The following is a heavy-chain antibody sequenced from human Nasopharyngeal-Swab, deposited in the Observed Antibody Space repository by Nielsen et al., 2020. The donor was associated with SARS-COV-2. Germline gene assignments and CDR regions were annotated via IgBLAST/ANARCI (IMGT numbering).Heavy chain of an antibody. D-gene: IGHD3-10*01. CDR3: ARDPYYYGSGSQRDFDY. J-gene: IGHJ4*02. CDR2: MNPNSVNT. Sequence: ASVKVSCKASGYTFTSYDINWVRQATGQGLEWMGWMNPNSVNTGYAQKFQGRVTMTRNTSISTAYMELSSLRSEDTAVYYCARDPYYYGSGSQRDFDYWGQGTLVTVSS. CDR1: GYTFTSYD. V-gene: IGHV1-8*01.